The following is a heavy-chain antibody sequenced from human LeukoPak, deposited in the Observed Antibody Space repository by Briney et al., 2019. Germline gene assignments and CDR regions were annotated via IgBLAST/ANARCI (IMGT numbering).Heavy chain of an antibody. CDR1: GFSLSTSGVG. D-gene: IGHD3-22*01. Sequence: ESGPTLVKPTQTLTLTCTFSGFSLSTSGVGVGWIRQPPGKALEWLALIYLNDDKRYSPSLKSRLTITKDTSKNQVVLTMTNMDPVDTATYYCAHRGPYYYDSSGSPPFDPWGQGTLVTVSS. CDR3: AHRGPYYYDSSGSPPFDP. V-gene: IGHV2-5*01. CDR2: IYLNDDK. J-gene: IGHJ5*02.